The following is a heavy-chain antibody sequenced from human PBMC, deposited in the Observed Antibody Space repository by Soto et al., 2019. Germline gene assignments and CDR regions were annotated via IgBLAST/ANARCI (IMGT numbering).Heavy chain of an antibody. D-gene: IGHD6-19*01. J-gene: IGHJ4*02. Sequence: PGEALKISCKGSGYSFTSYWIGWVRQMPGKGLEWMGIIYPGDSDTRYSPSFQGQVTISADKSISTAYVQWSSLKASDTAMYHCARQVAVAGNAFDDWRQGTLVTVTS. CDR3: ARQVAVAGNAFDD. V-gene: IGHV5-51*01. CDR1: GYSFTSYW. CDR2: IYPGDSDT.